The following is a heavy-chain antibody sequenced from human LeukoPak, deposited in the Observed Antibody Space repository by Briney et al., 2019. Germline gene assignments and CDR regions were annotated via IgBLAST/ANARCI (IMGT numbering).Heavy chain of an antibody. D-gene: IGHD6-13*01. CDR3: ARDKQLVPYDY. Sequence: ASVKVSCKASGYTFTSYGISWVRQAPGKGLEGRGWISAYNGNTKYAQKLQGRGTMTTDTSTSTAYMELRSLSSDDTAVYYCARDKQLVPYDYWGQGTLVTVSS. J-gene: IGHJ4*02. CDR2: ISAYNGNT. V-gene: IGHV1-18*01. CDR1: GYTFTSYG.